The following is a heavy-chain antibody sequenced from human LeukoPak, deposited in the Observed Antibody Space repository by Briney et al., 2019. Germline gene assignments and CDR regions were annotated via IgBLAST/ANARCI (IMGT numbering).Heavy chain of an antibody. J-gene: IGHJ4*02. D-gene: IGHD3-22*01. CDR1: GFSFSTYG. V-gene: IGHV3-30*02. CDR2: IRYDGSNE. Sequence: PGGSLRLSCAASGFSFSTYGLHWVRHTPGKGLEWVAFIRYDGSNEYYADSVKGRLTISRDNSKNTLHLQMNSLRVEDTAVYYCARPMNEYDSSGFFHYWGQGTLVTVSS. CDR3: ARPMNEYDSSGFFHY.